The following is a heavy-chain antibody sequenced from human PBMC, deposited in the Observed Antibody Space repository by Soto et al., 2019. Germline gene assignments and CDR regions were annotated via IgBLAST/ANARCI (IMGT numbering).Heavy chain of an antibody. Sequence: SVKVSCKASGGTFSSYAISWVRQAPGQGLEWMGGIIPIFGTANYAQKFQGRVTITADESTSTAYMELSSLRSEDTAVYYCARRDGELSPFDYWGQGTLVTVSS. CDR1: GGTFSSYA. D-gene: IGHD3-16*02. V-gene: IGHV1-69*13. J-gene: IGHJ4*02. CDR2: IIPIFGTA. CDR3: ARRDGELSPFDY.